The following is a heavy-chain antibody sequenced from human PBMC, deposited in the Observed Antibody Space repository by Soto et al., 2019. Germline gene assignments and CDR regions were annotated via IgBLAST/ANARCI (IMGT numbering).Heavy chain of an antibody. CDR2: INTRTAST. V-gene: IGHV1-46*01. D-gene: IGHD2-15*01. J-gene: IGHJ2*01. Sequence: QVQLVQSGADVKKPVTSVKVSCKADGYSFTNYCMYWVRQAPGQGLEWMGMINTRTASTRYAQKFQDRVALTRDTSTTTVYRELSTLISADTAVYYCARDGGLLTASWHYDLWGPGTRVTVSS. CDR3: ARDGGLLTASWHYDL. CDR1: GYSFTNYC.